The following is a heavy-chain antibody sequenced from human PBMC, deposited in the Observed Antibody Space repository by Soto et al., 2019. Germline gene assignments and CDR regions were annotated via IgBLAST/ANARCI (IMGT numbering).Heavy chain of an antibody. Sequence: GGALRLSCAASGFTFSNDAMSWVRQAPGKGLEWVSTISDTGDSTYYADSVRSRFTISRDNSKNTLYLQMVSLTAEDTAVFFCAKSPLSRKMRIRMTTCFDYWCQGVLVNVS. V-gene: IGHV3-23*01. CDR2: ISDTGDST. CDR3: AKSPLSRKMRIRMTTCFDY. J-gene: IGHJ4*02. D-gene: IGHD4-17*01. CDR1: GFTFSNDA.